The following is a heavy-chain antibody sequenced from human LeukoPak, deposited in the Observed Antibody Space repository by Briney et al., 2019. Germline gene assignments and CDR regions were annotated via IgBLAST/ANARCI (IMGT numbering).Heavy chain of an antibody. V-gene: IGHV4-59*01. D-gene: IGHD4/OR15-4a*01. CDR2: IYYSGTT. CDR3: AREDPQTRVPEGMDV. J-gene: IGHJ6*02. CDR1: GGSISYYY. Sequence: SETLSLTCTVSGGSISYYYWSWIRQSPGKGLEWIGYIYYSGTTNYNPSLKSRVTISVDTSKNQFSLQLRSVTAADSAVYYCAREDPQTRVPEGMDVWGQGTTVTASS.